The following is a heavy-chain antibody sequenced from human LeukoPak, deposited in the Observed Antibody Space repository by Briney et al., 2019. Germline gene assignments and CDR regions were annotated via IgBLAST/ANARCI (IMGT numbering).Heavy chain of an antibody. CDR3: AREDGGPAASGWFGP. D-gene: IGHD2-2*01. Sequence: ASVKVSCKASGYTFTSYGISWVRQAPGQGLEWMGWISAYNGNTNYAQKLQGRVTMTTDTSTSTAYMELRSLRSDDTAVYYCAREDGGPAASGWFGPWGQGTLVTVSS. CDR1: GYTFTSYG. V-gene: IGHV1-18*01. CDR2: ISAYNGNT. J-gene: IGHJ5*02.